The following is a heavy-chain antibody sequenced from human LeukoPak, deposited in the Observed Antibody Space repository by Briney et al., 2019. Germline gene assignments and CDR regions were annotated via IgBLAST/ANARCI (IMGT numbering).Heavy chain of an antibody. CDR1: GLTFRSYG. CDR2: IWYDGSNN. V-gene: IGHV3-33*01. D-gene: IGHD6-6*01. Sequence: GGSLRLSCAASGLTFRSYGMHWVRQAPGKGLEWVAVIWYDGSNNYYADSVKGRFTISRDNSENTLYLQMNSLRAEDTAVYYCASYSSSSLFDYWGQGTLVTVSS. J-gene: IGHJ4*02. CDR3: ASYSSSSLFDY.